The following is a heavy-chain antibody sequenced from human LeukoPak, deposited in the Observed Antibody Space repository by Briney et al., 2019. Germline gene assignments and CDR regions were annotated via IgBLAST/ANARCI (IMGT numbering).Heavy chain of an antibody. CDR1: GFTFSSYP. D-gene: IGHD2-15*01. CDR2: ISSSGDST. J-gene: IGHJ6*02. CDR3: ARRLPVYYYYGMDV. V-gene: IGHV3-64*01. Sequence: TGGSLRLSCAASGFTFSSYPMYWVRQAPGKGLEYLSAISSSGDSTYYANSVKGRFTISRDNSKNTLYLQMGSLRPEDMAVYYCARRLPVYYYYGMDVWGQGTTVTVSS.